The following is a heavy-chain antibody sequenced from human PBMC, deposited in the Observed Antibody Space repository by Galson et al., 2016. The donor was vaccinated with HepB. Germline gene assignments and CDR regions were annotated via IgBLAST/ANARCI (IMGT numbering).Heavy chain of an antibody. CDR2: IYHSGST. V-gene: IGHV4-38-2*02. Sequence: SETLSLTCTVSGYSISSGYYWGWVRQPPGKGLEWIGSIYHSGSTYYNPSLKSRVTISLDTSKSQFSLKLSSVTAADTAVYYCASITIFGVVPRFDYWGQGTLVTVSS. CDR1: GYSISSGYY. CDR3: ASITIFGVVPRFDY. D-gene: IGHD3-3*01. J-gene: IGHJ4*02.